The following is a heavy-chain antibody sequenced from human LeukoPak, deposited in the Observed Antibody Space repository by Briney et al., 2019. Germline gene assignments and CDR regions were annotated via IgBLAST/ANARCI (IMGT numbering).Heavy chain of an antibody. CDR2: ISSSSSYI. J-gene: IGHJ4*02. CDR3: ARGGTTDYGGNPYYFDY. CDR1: GFTFSSYS. Sequence: GGSLRLSCAASGFTFSSYSMNWVRQAPGKGLEWVSSISSSSSYIYYADSVKGRFTISRDNAKNSLYLQMNSLRAEDTAVYYCARGGTTDYGGNPYYFDYWGQGTLVTVSS. D-gene: IGHD4-23*01. V-gene: IGHV3-21*01.